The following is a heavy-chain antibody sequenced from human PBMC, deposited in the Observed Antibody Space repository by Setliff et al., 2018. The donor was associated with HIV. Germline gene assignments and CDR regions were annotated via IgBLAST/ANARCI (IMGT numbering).Heavy chain of an antibody. CDR2: MNPNSGYT. CDR3: ARGRMTWELPWAFDI. D-gene: IGHD1-26*01. V-gene: IGHV1-8*03. CDR1: GYTFTSYD. J-gene: IGHJ3*02. Sequence: ASVKVSCKAPGYTFTSYDINWVRQATGQGLEWMGWMNPNSGYTGYAQKFQGRVTISRNTSISTAYMELSSLRSEDTAVYYCARGRMTWELPWAFDIWGQGTMVT.